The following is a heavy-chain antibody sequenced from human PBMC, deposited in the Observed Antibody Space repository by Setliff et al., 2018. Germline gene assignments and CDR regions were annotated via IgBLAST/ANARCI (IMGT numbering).Heavy chain of an antibody. CDR3: TRDFLGATASFDI. J-gene: IGHJ3*02. D-gene: IGHD3-3*01. Sequence: VSCKASGFTLTSYPIHWVRQAPGQRLEWMGWINPDNGNRKYSQRLQGRVTITRDTSASTVFLELSTLRSEDTAVYYCTRDFLGATASFDIWGQGTMVTVSS. V-gene: IGHV1-3*01. CDR1: GFTLTSYP. CDR2: INPDNGNR.